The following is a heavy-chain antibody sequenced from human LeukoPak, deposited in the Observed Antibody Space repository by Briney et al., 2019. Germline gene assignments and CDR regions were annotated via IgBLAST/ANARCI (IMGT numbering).Heavy chain of an antibody. Sequence: GGSLRLSCAASGFTFSSYAMSWVRQAPGRGLEWVSAISGSGGSTCYADSVKGRFTISRDNSKNTLYLQMNSLRAGDTAVYYCAKDSWTQVAGRADYWGQGTLVTVSS. V-gene: IGHV3-23*01. CDR1: GFTFSSYA. J-gene: IGHJ4*02. CDR2: ISGSGGST. CDR3: AKDSWTQVAGRADY. D-gene: IGHD6-19*01.